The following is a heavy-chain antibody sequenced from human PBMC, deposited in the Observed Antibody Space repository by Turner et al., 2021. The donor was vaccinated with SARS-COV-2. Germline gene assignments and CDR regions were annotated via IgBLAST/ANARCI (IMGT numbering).Heavy chain of an antibody. J-gene: IGHJ4*02. CDR1: GFTVSNNY. CDR3: ARGEIRGVTGDY. V-gene: IGHV3-66*01. Sequence: EVQLVQSGGCLVHPWGSLRPSCTASGFTVSNNYMSWVRQGPGKGLEWVSLIYSGGNTKYGESVKGRFTISRDNSKNTLYLQMNSLRAEDTAVYYCARGEIRGVTGDYWGRGTLVTVSS. CDR2: IYSGGNT. D-gene: IGHD3-10*01.